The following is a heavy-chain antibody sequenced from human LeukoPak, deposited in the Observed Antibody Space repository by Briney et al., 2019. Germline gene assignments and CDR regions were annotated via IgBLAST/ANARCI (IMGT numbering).Heavy chain of an antibody. V-gene: IGHV3-30*02. CDR2: IRFDGTNI. Sequence: PGGSLRLSCAASGFTFSDYYMSWICQAPGKGLEWVAFIRFDGTNIYYTDSVKGRFTISRDNSKNTLYLQMNSLRAEDTAVFYCARGATTVYYYYYMDVWGKGTTVTVSS. CDR1: GFTFSDYY. J-gene: IGHJ6*03. CDR3: ARGATTVYYYYYMDV. D-gene: IGHD4-11*01.